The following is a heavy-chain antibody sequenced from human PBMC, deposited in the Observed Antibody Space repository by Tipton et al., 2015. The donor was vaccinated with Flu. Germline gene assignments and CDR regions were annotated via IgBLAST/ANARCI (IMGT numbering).Heavy chain of an antibody. V-gene: IGHV4-61*02. CDR2: IHTTGST. D-gene: IGHD5-18*01. CDR1: GGSISSGSYY. CDR3: ARANSALVTNHYYGLDV. J-gene: IGHJ6*02. Sequence: TLSLTCTVSGGSISSGSYYWNWIRRPAGKGLEWIGRIHTTGSTNYSPSLRSRVTVSVDTSKNQFSLKVTSVTAADTAVYYCARANSALVTNHYYGLDVWGQGTTVTVSS.